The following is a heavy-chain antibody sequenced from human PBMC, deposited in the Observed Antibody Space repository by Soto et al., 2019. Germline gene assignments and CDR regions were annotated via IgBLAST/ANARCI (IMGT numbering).Heavy chain of an antibody. V-gene: IGHV3-21*01. J-gene: IGHJ4*02. CDR2: ISSSSSYI. D-gene: IGHD6-19*01. CDR3: AIDSIAVAGIFNY. Sequence: EVQLVESGGGLVKPGGSLRLSCAASGFTFSSYSMNWVRQAPGKGLAWVSSISSSSSYIYYADSVKGRFTISRDNAKNSLYLQMNSLRAEDTAVYYCAIDSIAVAGIFNYWGQGTLVTVSS. CDR1: GFTFSSYS.